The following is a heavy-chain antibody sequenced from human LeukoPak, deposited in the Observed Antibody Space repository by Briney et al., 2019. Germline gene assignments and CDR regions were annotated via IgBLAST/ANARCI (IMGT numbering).Heavy chain of an antibody. J-gene: IGHJ4*01. V-gene: IGHV3-23*01. CDR2: ITKYDGRL. Sequence: GGSLRLSCAVSGFGVHTFAMSWVRQAPGKGLEWLASITKYDGRLYYADSVRGRFTISGDTSQNELYLQMNSLRVDDSAIYYCAKDHSADGWPTFEYWGRGTLVTVSS. CDR1: GFGVHTFA. D-gene: IGHD5-24*01. CDR3: AKDHSADGWPTFEY.